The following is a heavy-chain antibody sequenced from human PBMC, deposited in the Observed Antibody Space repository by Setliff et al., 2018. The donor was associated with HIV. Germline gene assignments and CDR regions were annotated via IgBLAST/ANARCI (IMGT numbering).Heavy chain of an antibody. V-gene: IGHV1-2*06. CDR2: INPNSGGT. CDR3: AKQGYSDSLYAFDV. D-gene: IGHD1-26*01. Sequence: ASVKVSCKASGYTFTGYYMHWVRQAPGQGLEWMGRINPNSGGTNYAQKFQGRVTITRDTSMSTVYMALTGLTSDDTAVYYCAKQGYSDSLYAFDVWGQGTMVTVS. J-gene: IGHJ3*01. CDR1: GYTFTGYY.